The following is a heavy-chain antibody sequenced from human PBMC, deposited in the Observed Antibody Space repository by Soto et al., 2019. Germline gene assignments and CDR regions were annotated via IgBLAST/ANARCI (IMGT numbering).Heavy chain of an antibody. D-gene: IGHD6-13*01. Sequence: QVQLVESGGGVVQPGRSLRLSCAASGFTFSSYGMHWVRQAPGKGLEWVAVISYDGSNKYYADSVKGRFTISRDNSKNTLYLQMNSLRAEDTAVYYCAKLRIAAAGKGKYWGQGTLVTVSS. CDR2: ISYDGSNK. V-gene: IGHV3-30*18. CDR3: AKLRIAAAGKGKY. CDR1: GFTFSSYG. J-gene: IGHJ4*02.